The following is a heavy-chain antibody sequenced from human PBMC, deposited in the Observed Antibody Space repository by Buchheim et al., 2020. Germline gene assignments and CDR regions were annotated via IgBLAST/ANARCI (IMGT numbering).Heavy chain of an antibody. J-gene: IGHJ1*01. Sequence: QVQLQESGPGLVKPSETLSLTCTVSGGFISSYYWSWIRQPPGKGLEWIGYIYYSGSTNYNPSLKSRVTISVDTSKNQFSLKLSSVTAADTAVYYCARLGVDYQKRYFQHWGQGTL. V-gene: IGHV4-59*01. CDR1: GGFISSYY. CDR2: IYYSGST. D-gene: IGHD2-8*02. CDR3: ARLGVDYQKRYFQH.